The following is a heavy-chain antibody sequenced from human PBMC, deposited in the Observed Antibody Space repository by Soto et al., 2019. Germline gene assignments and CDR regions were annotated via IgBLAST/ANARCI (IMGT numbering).Heavy chain of an antibody. D-gene: IGHD6-19*01. V-gene: IGHV4-34*01. J-gene: IGHJ4*02. CDR2: INHSGST. CDR3: ARGWSGWRVWLDY. CDR1: GGSFSGYY. Sequence: QVQLQQWGAGLLKPSETLSLTCAVYGGSFSGYYWSWIRQPPGKGLEWIGEINHSGSTNYNPSLKRRVXXSXDXXKNQFSLKLGSVTAADTAVYYCARGWSGWRVWLDYWGQGTLVTVSS.